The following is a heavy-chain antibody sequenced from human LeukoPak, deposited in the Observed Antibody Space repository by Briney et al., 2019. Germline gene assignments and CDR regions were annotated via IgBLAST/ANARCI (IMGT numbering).Heavy chain of an antibody. V-gene: IGHV3-23*01. CDR1: GFTFSSYA. J-gene: IGHJ4*02. CDR2: ISGSGGST. CDR3: AKGGGSTSPHDY. D-gene: IGHD2-2*01. Sequence: GGSLRLSCAASGFTFSSYAMSWVSQAPGKRLEWVSAISGSGGSTYYADSVKGRFTISRDNSKNTLYLQMNSLRAEDTAVYYCAKGGGSTSPHDYWGQGTLVTVSS.